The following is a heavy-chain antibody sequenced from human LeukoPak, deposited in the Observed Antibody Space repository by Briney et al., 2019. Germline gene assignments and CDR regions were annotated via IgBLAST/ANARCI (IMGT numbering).Heavy chain of an antibody. D-gene: IGHD5-24*01. J-gene: IGHJ4*02. Sequence: HSGGSLRLSCAASEFTFSSYAMSWVRQAPGKGLEWVSIISGSGDNTYYADSVKGRFTISRDNAKNTLYLQMNSLRAEDTAVYFCAKVLAPLSAITSNPFVGLFPVHAYGGREPLVTVS. V-gene: IGHV3-23*01. CDR1: EFTFSSYA. CDR2: ISGSGDNT. CDR3: AKVLAPLSAITSNPFVGLFPVHAY.